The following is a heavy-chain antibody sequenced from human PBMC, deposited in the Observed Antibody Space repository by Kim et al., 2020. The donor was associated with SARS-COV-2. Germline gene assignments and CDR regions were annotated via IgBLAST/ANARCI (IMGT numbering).Heavy chain of an antibody. CDR2: INHAGSVK. CDR1: GFTFVDYW. V-gene: IGHV3-7*03. J-gene: IGHJ6*02. Sequence: GGSLRLSCASSGFTFVDYWMNWVRQTPGKGLEWVGNINHAGSVKFYGDSVKGRFTISRDNAQRFPYLEMNSLRADDTAVYYCARDSTATGGMDVWGQGTTVTVSS. CDR3: ARDSTATGGMDV. D-gene: IGHD3-10*01.